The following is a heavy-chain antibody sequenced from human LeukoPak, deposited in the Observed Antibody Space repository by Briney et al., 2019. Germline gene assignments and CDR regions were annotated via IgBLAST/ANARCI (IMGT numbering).Heavy chain of an antibody. J-gene: IGHJ4*02. V-gene: IGHV3-30*18. D-gene: IGHD4-17*01. CDR2: ISFDGSNK. CDR3: ANLYGDYPDY. Sequence: GGSLRLSCAASGFTFSSYGMHWVRQAPGKGLDWVAVISFDGSNKYSADSVRGRFTISRDNSKNTLYLQMNSLRAEDMAVYYCANLYGDYPDYWGQGTLVTVSS. CDR1: GFTFSSYG.